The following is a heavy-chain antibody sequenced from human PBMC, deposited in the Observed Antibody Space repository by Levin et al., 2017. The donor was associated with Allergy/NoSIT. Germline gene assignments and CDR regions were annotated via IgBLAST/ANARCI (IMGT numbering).Heavy chain of an antibody. J-gene: IGHJ4*02. CDR1: GFTFSSYA. V-gene: IGHV3-23*01. CDR2: ISGSGGST. Sequence: GGSLRLSCAASGFTFSSYAMSWVRQAPGKGLEWVSAISGSGGSTYYADSVKGRFTISRDNSKNTLYLQMNSLRAEDTAVYYCAKTQEEYYDSILSYYFDYWGQGTLVTVSS. D-gene: IGHD3-22*01. CDR3: AKTQEEYYDSILSYYFDY.